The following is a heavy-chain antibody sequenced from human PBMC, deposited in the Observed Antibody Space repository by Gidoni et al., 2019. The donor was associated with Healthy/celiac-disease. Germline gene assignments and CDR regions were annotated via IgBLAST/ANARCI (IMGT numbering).Heavy chain of an antibody. D-gene: IGHD3-22*01. J-gene: IGHJ5*02. Sequence: QLQLQASGSGLVKPSQTLSLTCAVSGGSISSGGYSWSWIRQPPGKGLEWIGYIYHSGSTYYNPSLKSRVTISVDRSKNQFSLKLSSVTAADTAVYYCARDMIVVGIGFDPWGQGTLVTVSS. CDR2: IYHSGST. V-gene: IGHV4-30-2*01. CDR1: GGSISSGGYS. CDR3: ARDMIVVGIGFDP.